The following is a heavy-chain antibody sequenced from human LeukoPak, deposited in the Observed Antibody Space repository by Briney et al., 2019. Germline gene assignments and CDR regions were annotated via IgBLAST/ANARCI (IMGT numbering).Heavy chain of an antibody. D-gene: IGHD6-19*01. CDR1: GFTFSSYA. CDR3: ARVGSSGWYGEHAFDI. J-gene: IGHJ3*02. V-gene: IGHV3-20*04. Sequence: GGSLRLSCAASGFTFSSYAMSWVRQAPGKGLEWVSGINWNGGSTGYADSVKGRFTISRDNAKNSLYLQMNSLRAEDTALYYCARVGSSGWYGEHAFDIWGQGTMVTVSS. CDR2: INWNGGST.